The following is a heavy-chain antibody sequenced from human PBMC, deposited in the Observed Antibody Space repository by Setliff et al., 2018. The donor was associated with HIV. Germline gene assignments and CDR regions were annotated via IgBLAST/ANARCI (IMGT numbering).Heavy chain of an antibody. V-gene: IGHV2-5*02. CDR1: GFSLSTNGVG. D-gene: IGHD6-19*01. CDR3: AHNHLAVAGSHYFDY. J-gene: IGHJ4*02. CDR2: IYWDADK. Sequence: VSGPTLVNPTQTLTLTCTFSGFSLSTNGVGVGWIRQPPGKALEWLALIYWDADKRYSPSLKNRLTITKDTSKNQVLLTMTNMDPLDTATYYCAHNHLAVAGSHYFDYWGQGTLVTVS.